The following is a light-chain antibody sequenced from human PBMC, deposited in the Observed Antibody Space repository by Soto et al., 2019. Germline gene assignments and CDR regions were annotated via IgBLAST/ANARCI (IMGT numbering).Light chain of an antibody. CDR3: QQYGTSPQT. CDR2: DTS. Sequence: ETVLTQSPGTLSLSPGERATFSCRASQSVTSNYLAWYQQKPGQAPGLLIYDTSTRASGVPDRFSGSGSGTEFTLTISRLEPEDFAVYYCQQYGTSPQTFGQGTEVDIK. V-gene: IGKV3-20*01. J-gene: IGKJ1*01. CDR1: QSVTSNY.